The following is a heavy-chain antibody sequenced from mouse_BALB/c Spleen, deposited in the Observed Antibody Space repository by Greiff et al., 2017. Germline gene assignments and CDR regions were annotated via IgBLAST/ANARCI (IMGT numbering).Heavy chain of an antibody. CDR3: ARTDRYEAFAY. V-gene: IGHV14-3*02. Sequence: EVQLHQSGAELVKPGASVKLSCTASGFNIKDTYMHWVKQRPEQGLEWIGRIDPANGNTKYDPKFQGKATITADTSSNTAYLQLSSLTSEDTAVYYCARTDRYEAFAYWGQGTLVTVSA. CDR2: IDPANGNT. J-gene: IGHJ3*01. CDR1: GFNIKDTY. D-gene: IGHD2-14*01.